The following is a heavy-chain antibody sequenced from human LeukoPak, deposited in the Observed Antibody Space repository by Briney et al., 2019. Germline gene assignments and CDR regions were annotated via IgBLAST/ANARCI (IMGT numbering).Heavy chain of an antibody. CDR3: ARDSATVTTPYFDF. Sequence: ASVRVSCKASGYTFTGYYIHWVRQAPGQGLEWMGWINCNSGGTKSAEEFQGWVTMTRDTSISTVYMELSRLRSDDTAVYYCARDSATVTTPYFDFWGQGTLVTVPS. CDR2: INCNSGGT. V-gene: IGHV1-2*04. J-gene: IGHJ4*02. CDR1: GYTFTGYY. D-gene: IGHD4-17*01.